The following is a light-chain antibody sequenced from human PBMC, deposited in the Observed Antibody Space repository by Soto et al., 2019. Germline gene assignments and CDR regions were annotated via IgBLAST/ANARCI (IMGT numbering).Light chain of an antibody. CDR3: QPYIHGNT. Sequence: EVVMTQSPATLSVFPGERVTLSCRASQSVSTSLAWYQQTPGQAPRLLIDSASIRATGIPARFSGSDSGTAFNFTISSLESEDFADYYCQPYIHGNTFGQGTELEIK. CDR1: QSVSTS. CDR2: SAS. V-gene: IGKV3-15*01. J-gene: IGKJ2*01.